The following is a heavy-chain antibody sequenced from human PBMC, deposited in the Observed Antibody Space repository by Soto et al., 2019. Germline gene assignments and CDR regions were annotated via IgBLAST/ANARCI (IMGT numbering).Heavy chain of an antibody. D-gene: IGHD3-10*01. Sequence: QLQLQESGSGLVTPSQTLSLTCTVSGGSINSGTYSWNWIRQPPGQGLEWIAYIHQNGNTYYNPSLRSRVIISVDWSKKQFSLNMNSVTAADTAVYYCARERFGGGEFDPWGQGILVTVSS. CDR3: ARERFGGGEFDP. CDR2: IHQNGNT. V-gene: IGHV4-30-2*01. J-gene: IGHJ5*02. CDR1: GGSINSGTYS.